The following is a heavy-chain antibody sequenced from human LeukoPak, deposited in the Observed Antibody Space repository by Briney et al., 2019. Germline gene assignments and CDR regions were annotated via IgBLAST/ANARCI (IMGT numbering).Heavy chain of an antibody. J-gene: IGHJ5*02. CDR3: ARDARITMVRGVIWENWFDP. CDR2: INPSGGSA. Sequence: ASVNVSCKASGYTFTSYYMHWVRLAPRQGLEWMGIINPSGGSASYAQKFQGRGTMTRDTSTSTVYMELSSLTSEDTAGYYCARDARITMVRGVIWENWFDPWGQGTLVTVSS. CDR1: GYTFTSYY. D-gene: IGHD3-10*01. V-gene: IGHV1-46*01.